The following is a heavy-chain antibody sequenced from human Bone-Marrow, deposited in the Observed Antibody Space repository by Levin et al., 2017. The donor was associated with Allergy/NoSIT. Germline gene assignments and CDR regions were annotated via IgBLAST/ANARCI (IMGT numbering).Heavy chain of an antibody. J-gene: IGHJ4*02. CDR2: IDGDDGTT. CDR1: GFPFRGYA. CDR3: AKYNGMLREQYYFDS. Sequence: RPGGSLRLSCGASGFPFRGYAMGWVRQAPGKGLEWVSFIDGDDGTTYYVDSVRGRFTISRDNSKKTLYLQMGSLRTEDTALYYCAKYNGMLREQYYFDSWGQGSLVTVSS. D-gene: IGHD3-16*01. V-gene: IGHV3-23*01.